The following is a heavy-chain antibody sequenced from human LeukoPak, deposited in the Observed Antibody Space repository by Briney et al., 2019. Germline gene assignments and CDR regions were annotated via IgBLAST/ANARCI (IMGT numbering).Heavy chain of an antibody. D-gene: IGHD1-1*01. CDR1: GYTFTSYG. J-gene: IGHJ3*02. V-gene: IGHV1-18*04. Sequence: ASVKVSCKASGYTFTSYGISWVRQAPGQGLEWMGWISAYNGNTNYAQKLQGRVTMTTDTSTSTAYVELRSLRSDDTAVYYCARVGRTTGTTRSAFDIWGQGTMVTVSS. CDR2: ISAYNGNT. CDR3: ARVGRTTGTTRSAFDI.